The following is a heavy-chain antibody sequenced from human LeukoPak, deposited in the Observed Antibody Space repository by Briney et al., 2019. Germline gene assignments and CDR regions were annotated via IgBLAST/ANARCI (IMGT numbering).Heavy chain of an antibody. Sequence: GRSLRLSCAASGFTFDDYAMHWVRQAPGKGLEWVSGISWNRGSIGYADSVKGRFTISRDNAKNSLYLQMNSLSAEDTALYYCAKDFGSGSYYIWGQFDSWGQGTLVTVSS. CDR2: ISWNRGSI. J-gene: IGHJ4*02. D-gene: IGHD1-26*01. CDR3: AKDFGSGSYYIWGQFDS. V-gene: IGHV3-9*01. CDR1: GFTFDDYA.